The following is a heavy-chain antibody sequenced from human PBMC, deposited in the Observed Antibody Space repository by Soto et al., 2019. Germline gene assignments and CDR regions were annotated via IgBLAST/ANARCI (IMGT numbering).Heavy chain of an antibody. V-gene: IGHV3-23*01. Sequence: PVGSLRLSCAASGFTFSNYAMNWVRQAPGKGLEWVSVISGSGGSTYNADSVKGRFTISRDNSKNTLYLQMNSLRAEDTAVYYCAKGYCSGISCSIDSWGQGTLVTVSS. CDR1: GFTFSNYA. CDR2: ISGSGGST. D-gene: IGHD2-2*01. J-gene: IGHJ4*02. CDR3: AKGYCSGISCSIDS.